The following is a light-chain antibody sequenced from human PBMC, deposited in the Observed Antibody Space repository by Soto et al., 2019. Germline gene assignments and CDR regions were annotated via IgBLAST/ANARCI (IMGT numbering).Light chain of an antibody. V-gene: IGKV1-39*01. CDR2: AAS. J-gene: IGKJ1*01. Sequence: DIQMTQSPSSLSASVGDRVTISCRASQSISNYLNWYQQKPGKPPKLLIYAASSLPSGVPSRISGSGSGTDFTLTISSLQTEDFATYYCQQSYSTPWTCGQGTKVDIK. CDR1: QSISNY. CDR3: QQSYSTPWT.